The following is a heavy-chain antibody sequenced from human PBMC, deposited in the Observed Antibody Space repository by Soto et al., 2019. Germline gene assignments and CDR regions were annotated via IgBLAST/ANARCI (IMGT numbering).Heavy chain of an antibody. CDR1: GGSISSGGYS. D-gene: IGHD2-15*01. CDR2: IYHSGST. V-gene: IGHV4-30-2*01. CDR3: ARGGYCSGGSCFIEY. J-gene: IGHJ4*02. Sequence: SETLSLTCAVSGGSISSGGYSWSWIRQPPGKGLEWIGYIYHSGSTYYNPSLKSRVTISVDRSKNQFSLKLSSVTAADTAVYYCARGGYCSGGSCFIEYWGQGTLVTVSS.